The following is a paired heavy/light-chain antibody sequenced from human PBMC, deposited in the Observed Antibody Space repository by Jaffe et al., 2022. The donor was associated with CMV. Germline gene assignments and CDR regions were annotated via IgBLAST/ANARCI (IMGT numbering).Light chain of an antibody. Sequence: DIQMTQSPSTLSASVGDRVIVTCRASQNITTWLAWYQQKPGKAPKLLIYKVSTLETGVPSRFSGSGSGTEFTLTISSLQPEDFATYYCQQYKSFFRTFGQGTKLEIQ. CDR3: QQYKSFFRT. J-gene: IGKJ2*01. V-gene: IGKV1-5*03. CDR1: QNITTW. CDR2: KVS.
Heavy chain of an antibody. CDR1: GDSISSSQW. D-gene: IGHD3-10*01. J-gene: IGHJ4*02. V-gene: IGHV4-4*02. CDR3: ARSFGAFDY. Sequence: QVQLQESGPGLVHPSGTLSLTCAVSGDSISSSQWWTWVRQPPGKALEWIGEIYHSGTTNYNPSLKSRLTISIDKSKNQFSLRLSSVTAADTALYYCARSFGAFDYWGQGTLVTVSS. CDR2: IYHSGTT.